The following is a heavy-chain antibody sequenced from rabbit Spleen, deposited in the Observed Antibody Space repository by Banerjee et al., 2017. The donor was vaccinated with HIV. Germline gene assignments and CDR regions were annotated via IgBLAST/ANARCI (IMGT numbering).Heavy chain of an antibody. CDR1: GVSFSDKDV. Sequence: EQLEESGGGLVKPEGSLTLTCKASGVSFSDKDVMCWVRQTPGKGLEWIGCIYPGITGNTYYANWAKGRFTISEASSTTVTLQMTSLTAADTATYFCARDYGHTTAFGLWGPGTLVTVS. V-gene: IGHV1S45*01. J-gene: IGHJ6*01. CDR3: ARDYGHTTAFGL. D-gene: IGHD6-1*01. CDR2: IYPGITGNT.